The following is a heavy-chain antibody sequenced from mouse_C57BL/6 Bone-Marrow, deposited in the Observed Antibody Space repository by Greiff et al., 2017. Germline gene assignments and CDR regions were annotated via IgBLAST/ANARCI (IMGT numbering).Heavy chain of an antibody. CDR2: IYPGDGDT. Sequence: VKLMESGPELVKPGASVKISCKASGYAFSSSWMNWVKQRPGKGLEWIGRIYPGDGDTNYNGKFKGKATLTADKSSSTAYMQLSSLTSEDSAVYFCARGGYGAWFAYWGQGTLVTVSA. CDR3: ARGGYGAWFAY. J-gene: IGHJ3*01. D-gene: IGHD2-2*01. CDR1: GYAFSSSW. V-gene: IGHV1-82*01.